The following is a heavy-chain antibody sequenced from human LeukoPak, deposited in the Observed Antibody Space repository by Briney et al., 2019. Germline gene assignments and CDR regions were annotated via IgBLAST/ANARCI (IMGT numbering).Heavy chain of an antibody. CDR2: ISGSGGST. V-gene: IGHV3-23*01. D-gene: IGHD6-13*01. Sequence: GGSLRLSCAASGFTFSSYAMSWVRQAPGKGLEWVSAISGSGGSTYYADSVKGRFTISRDNSKNTLYLQMNSLRAEDTAVYYCASNDPGIAAAGNYYYYYYGMDVWGQGTTVTVSS. CDR1: GFTFSSYA. CDR3: ASNDPGIAAAGNYYYYYYGMDV. J-gene: IGHJ6*02.